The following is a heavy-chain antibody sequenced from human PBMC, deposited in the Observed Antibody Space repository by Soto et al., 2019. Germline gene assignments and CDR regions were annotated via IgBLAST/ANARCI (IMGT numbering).Heavy chain of an antibody. CDR1: GGSVSSYSAA. D-gene: IGHD6-19*01. J-gene: IGHJ4*02. CDR2: TYYRSKWYN. Sequence: SQTLSLTCATCGGSVSSYSAAWNWISQSPSRGLEWLGRTYYRSKWYNDYAVSVKSRITINPDTSKNQFSLQLNSVTPEDTAVYYCARVPDYIAVAEGFDYRGQGTLVTVSS. V-gene: IGHV6-1*01. CDR3: ARVPDYIAVAEGFDY.